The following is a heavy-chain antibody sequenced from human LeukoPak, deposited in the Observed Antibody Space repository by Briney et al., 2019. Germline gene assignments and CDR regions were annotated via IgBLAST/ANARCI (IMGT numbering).Heavy chain of an antibody. CDR3: ARGGRADIVVVPAAISYYYYYYMDV. Sequence: KSGGSLRLSCAASGFTFSSYSMNWVRQAPGEGLEWVSSISSSSSYIYYADSVKGRFTISRDNAKNSLYLQMNSLRAEDTAVYYCARGGRADIVVVPAAISYYYYYYMDVWGKGTTVTISS. CDR1: GFTFSSYS. D-gene: IGHD2-2*01. V-gene: IGHV3-21*01. J-gene: IGHJ6*03. CDR2: ISSSSSYI.